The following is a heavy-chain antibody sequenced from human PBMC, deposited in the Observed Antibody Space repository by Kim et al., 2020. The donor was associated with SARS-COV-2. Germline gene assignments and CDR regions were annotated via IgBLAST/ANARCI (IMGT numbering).Heavy chain of an antibody. D-gene: IGHD3-9*01. J-gene: IGHJ4*02. Sequence: ASVKVSCKASGYSFTFYEINWVRQAPGQGLEWVGWMHPNSGNTDYAQKFQGRVTMTRNTSISTAYLELSSLRSDDRAVYYCARGRRLSYFDWYNDYWGQGTLVTVSS. CDR3: ARGRRLSYFDWYNDY. CDR2: MHPNSGNT. CDR1: GYSFTFYE. V-gene: IGHV1-8*01.